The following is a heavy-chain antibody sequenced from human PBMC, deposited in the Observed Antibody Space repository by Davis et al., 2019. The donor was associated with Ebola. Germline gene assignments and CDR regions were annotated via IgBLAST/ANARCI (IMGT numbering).Heavy chain of an antibody. CDR3: ARSYHYDTSGYLPSLDC. J-gene: IGHJ4*02. Sequence: AASVKVSCKASGYTFTGYYIHWVRQAPGQGLEWMGWISPNTGGSNYAQKFQGSVTMTRDTSISTAYMEPSRLRSDDTAVYYCARSYHYDTSGYLPSLDCWGQGTLVTVSS. D-gene: IGHD3-22*01. V-gene: IGHV1-2*04. CDR1: GYTFTGYY. CDR2: ISPNTGGS.